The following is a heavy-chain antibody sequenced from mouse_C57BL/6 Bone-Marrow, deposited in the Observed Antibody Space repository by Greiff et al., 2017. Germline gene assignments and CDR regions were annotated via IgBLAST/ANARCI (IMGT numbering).Heavy chain of an antibody. CDR1: GFPFSSYA. D-gene: IGHD1-1*01. V-gene: IGHV5-4*01. J-gene: IGHJ1*03. CDR2: ISDGGSYT. Sequence: DVKLVESGGGLVKPGGSLKLSCAASGFPFSSYAMSWVRPTPAQRLEWVATISDGGSYTYYPDNVKGRFTISRDNAKNNLYLQMSHLKSEDTAMYYCARDPSYYGSSHWYFDVWGTGTTVTVSS. CDR3: ARDPSYYGSSHWYFDV.